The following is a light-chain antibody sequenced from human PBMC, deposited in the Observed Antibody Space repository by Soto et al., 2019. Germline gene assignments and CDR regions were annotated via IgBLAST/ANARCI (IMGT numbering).Light chain of an antibody. Sequence: EIVMTQSPATLFVSPGERATLSCRASQSVRSNLAWYQQKPGQAPRLLIYDASNRATGIPARFSGSGSGTDFTLTISSLEPEDFAVYYCQQRSNWPPAITFGQGTRLEIK. CDR1: QSVRSN. J-gene: IGKJ5*01. V-gene: IGKV3-11*01. CDR2: DAS. CDR3: QQRSNWPPAIT.